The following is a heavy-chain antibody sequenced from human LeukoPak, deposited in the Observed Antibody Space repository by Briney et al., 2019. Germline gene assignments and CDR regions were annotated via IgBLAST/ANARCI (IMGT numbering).Heavy chain of an antibody. J-gene: IGHJ2*01. Sequence: SETLSLTCAVYGGSFSGYYWSWIRQPPGKGLEWIGEINHSGSTNYNPSLKSRVTISVDTSKNQFSLKLSSVTAADTAVYYCARVPWVPAAMHYWYFDLWGRGTLVTVSS. CDR3: ARVPWVPAAMHYWYFDL. V-gene: IGHV4-34*01. D-gene: IGHD2-2*01. CDR2: INHSGST. CDR1: GGSFSGYY.